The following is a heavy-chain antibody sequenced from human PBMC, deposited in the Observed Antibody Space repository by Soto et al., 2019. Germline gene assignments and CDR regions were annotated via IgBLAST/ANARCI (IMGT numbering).Heavy chain of an antibody. D-gene: IGHD6-13*01. CDR2: IYPGDSDT. CDR3: ARSRPAGTYYYYGMDV. Sequence: ESLKISRKGSGYSFTSYWIGLVRQMRGKGLEWMGIIYPGDSDTRYSPSFQGQVTISADKSISTAYLQWSSLKASDTAMYYCARSRPAGTYYYYGMDVWGQGTTVTVSS. CDR1: GYSFTSYW. J-gene: IGHJ6*02. V-gene: IGHV5-51*01.